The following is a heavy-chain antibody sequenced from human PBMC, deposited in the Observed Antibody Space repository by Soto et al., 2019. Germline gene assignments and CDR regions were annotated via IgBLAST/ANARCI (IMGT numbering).Heavy chain of an antibody. J-gene: IGHJ4*02. CDR1: GYTFTGYY. CDR3: ARGGSYSSSWPYYFDY. V-gene: IGHV1-2*02. Sequence: ASVKVSCTASGYTFTGYYMHWVRQAPGQGLEWMGWISANNGDTNYAQKLQGRVTMTRDTSTSTAYMELRRLRSDDTAVYYCARGGSYSSSWPYYFDYWGQGTLVTVSS. CDR2: ISANNGDT. D-gene: IGHD6-13*01.